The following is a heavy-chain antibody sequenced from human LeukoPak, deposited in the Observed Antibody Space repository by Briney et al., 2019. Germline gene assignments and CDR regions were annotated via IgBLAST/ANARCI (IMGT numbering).Heavy chain of an antibody. Sequence: ASVKGSCKASGYTFTSYGISWVRQAPGQGLEWMGWISAYNGNTNYAQKLQGRVTMTTDTSTSTAYMELRSLRSDDTAVYYCARDGAPYDYVWGSYRYPDYFDYWGQGTLVTVSS. D-gene: IGHD3-16*02. V-gene: IGHV1-18*01. CDR1: GYTFTSYG. J-gene: IGHJ4*02. CDR3: ARDGAPYDYVWGSYRYPDYFDY. CDR2: ISAYNGNT.